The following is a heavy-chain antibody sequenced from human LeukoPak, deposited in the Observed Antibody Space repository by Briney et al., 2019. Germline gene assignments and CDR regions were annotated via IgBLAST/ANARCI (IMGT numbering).Heavy chain of an antibody. Sequence: GGSLRLSCAASGFTLSSYSMNWVRQAPGKGLEWVSSISSSSSYIYYADSVKGRFTISRDNAKNSLYLQMNSLRAEDTAVYYCARDRATGEIDYWGQGTLVTVSS. V-gene: IGHV3-21*01. J-gene: IGHJ4*02. CDR3: ARDRATGEIDY. D-gene: IGHD7-27*01. CDR2: ISSSSSYI. CDR1: GFTLSSYS.